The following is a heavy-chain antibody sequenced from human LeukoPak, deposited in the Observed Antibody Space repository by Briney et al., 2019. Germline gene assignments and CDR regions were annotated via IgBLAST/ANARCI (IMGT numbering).Heavy chain of an antibody. Sequence: GGSLRLSCAASGFTFSSYSMNWVRQAPGKGLEWVSSISSSSYIYYADSVKGRFTISRDNAKNSLYLQMNSLRAEDTAVYYCARDLGGYEFDYWGQGTLVTVSS. CDR1: GFTFSSYS. CDR2: ISSSSYI. D-gene: IGHD5-12*01. CDR3: ARDLGGYEFDY. V-gene: IGHV3-21*01. J-gene: IGHJ4*02.